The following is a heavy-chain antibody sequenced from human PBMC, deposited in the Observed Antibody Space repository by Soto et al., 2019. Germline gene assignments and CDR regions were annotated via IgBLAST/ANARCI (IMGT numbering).Heavy chain of an antibody. J-gene: IGHJ1*01. Sequence: QVQLQQWGAGLLKPSETLSLTCAVHGWTFSGYYWSWVRQPPGKGLEWIGEINHNGGTNYNPSLESRITISVDTSRNQFSPRLNSVTAADTAVYYCARGDWSTRFQNWGRGTLVTVSS. CDR1: GWTFSGYY. CDR2: INHNGGT. D-gene: IGHD3-3*01. CDR3: ARGDWSTRFQN. V-gene: IGHV4-34*01.